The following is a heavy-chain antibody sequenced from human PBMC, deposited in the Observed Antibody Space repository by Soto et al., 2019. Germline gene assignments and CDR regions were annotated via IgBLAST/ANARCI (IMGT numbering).Heavy chain of an antibody. Sequence: ASGKVSCKASGYTFTRYGISWVRQAPGQGLEWMGWISTYNGDTNYAQTFQGRVTMTTDTSTSTVHMEVRSLRSDDTAVYYCAREGVSPYYYYGMDVWGQGTLVTVSS. CDR2: ISTYNGDT. CDR3: AREGVSPYYYYGMDV. CDR1: GYTFTRYG. J-gene: IGHJ6*02. V-gene: IGHV1-18*01.